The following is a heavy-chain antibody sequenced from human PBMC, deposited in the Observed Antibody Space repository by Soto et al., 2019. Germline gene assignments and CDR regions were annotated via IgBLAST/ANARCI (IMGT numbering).Heavy chain of an antibody. D-gene: IGHD4-17*01. V-gene: IGHV3-53*01. CDR3: ARDRRWVTTGVIFDY. CDR1: GFTVSSNY. J-gene: IGHJ4*02. Sequence: EVQLVESGGGLIQPGGSLRLSCAASGFTVSSNYMSWVRQAPGKGLEWVSVIYSGGSTYYADSVKCRFTISRDNSKNTLYLQMNSLRAEDTAVYYCARDRRWVTTGVIFDYWGQGTLVTVSS. CDR2: IYSGGST.